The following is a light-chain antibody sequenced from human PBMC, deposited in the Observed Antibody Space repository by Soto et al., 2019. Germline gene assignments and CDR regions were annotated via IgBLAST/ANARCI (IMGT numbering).Light chain of an antibody. J-gene: IGLJ2*01. V-gene: IGLV2-14*01. CDR2: EVS. CDR3: SSQTGSATMV. Sequence: QSALTQPASVSGSPGQSSTISCTGTSSDVGAYNFVSWYQQFPGKAPKLMIYEVSNRPSGVSDRFSGSKSGNTASLIISGLQAEDEADYYCSSQTGSATMVFGGGTKVTVL. CDR1: SSDVGAYNF.